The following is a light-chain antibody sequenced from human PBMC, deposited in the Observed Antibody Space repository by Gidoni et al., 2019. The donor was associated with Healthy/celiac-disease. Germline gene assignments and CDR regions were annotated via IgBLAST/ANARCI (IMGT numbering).Light chain of an antibody. J-gene: IGKJ4*01. CDR1: QSVSSSY. CDR3: QQYGSSPLT. CDR2: GAS. V-gene: IGKV3-20*01. Sequence: EIGLTQSPGTLSLSPGERATLSCRASQSVSSSYLAWYQQKPGQAPRLLIYGASSRATGIPDRFSGRGSGTAFTLTISRLEPEDFAVYYCQQYGSSPLTFGGGTQVEIQ.